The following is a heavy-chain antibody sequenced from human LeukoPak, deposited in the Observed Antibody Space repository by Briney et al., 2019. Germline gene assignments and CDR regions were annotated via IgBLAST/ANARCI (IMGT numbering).Heavy chain of an antibody. CDR1: GFTFSSYW. CDR3: ARDPPVRGYDSSGYVDY. D-gene: IGHD3-22*01. CDR2: IKQDGSEK. J-gene: IGHJ4*02. V-gene: IGHV3-7*01. Sequence: GGSLRLSCAASGFTFSSYWMSWVRQAPGKGLEWVANIKQDGSEKYYVDSVKGRFTISRDNAKNSLYLQMNSLRAEDTAVYYCARDPPVRGYDSSGYVDYWGQGTLVTVSP.